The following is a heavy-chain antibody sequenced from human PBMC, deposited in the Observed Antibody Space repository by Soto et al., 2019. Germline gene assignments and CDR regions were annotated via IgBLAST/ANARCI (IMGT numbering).Heavy chain of an antibody. CDR3: ERERITIFGVVIPPYYYYGMDV. V-gene: IGHV3-30-3*01. Sequence: GVSLRLSCAASGFTFSSYAMHWVRQAPGKGLEWVAVISYDGSNKYYADSVKGRFTISRDNSKNTLYLQMNSLRAEDTAVYYRERERITIFGVVIPPYYYYGMDVWGQGTTVTVSS. CDR1: GFTFSSYA. D-gene: IGHD3-3*01. J-gene: IGHJ6*02. CDR2: ISYDGSNK.